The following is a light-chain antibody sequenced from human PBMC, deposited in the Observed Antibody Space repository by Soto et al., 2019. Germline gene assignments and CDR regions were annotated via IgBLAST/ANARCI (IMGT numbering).Light chain of an antibody. Sequence: DIQMTQSPSSLSASVGDRVTITCWTSQTISTYLNWYQQKPGKAPELLIYAASNLQSGVPSRFSGTGSGTDFTLTISSLQPEDSATYYCQQSFRTPITFGQGTRREIK. CDR2: AAS. CDR3: QQSFRTPIT. V-gene: IGKV1-39*01. CDR1: QTISTY. J-gene: IGKJ5*01.